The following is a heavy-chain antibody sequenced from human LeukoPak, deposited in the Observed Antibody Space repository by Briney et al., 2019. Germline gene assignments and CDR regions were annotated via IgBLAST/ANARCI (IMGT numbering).Heavy chain of an antibody. J-gene: IGHJ4*02. Sequence: GGSLRLSCAASGFTFNTYAMSWARQAPGKGLEWVSAISGSGGDKYYADSVKGRSTISRDNSKNTLYLQINSLRAEDTAVYYCAKDGLGRSGGSCYSDYWGQGTLVTVSS. CDR2: ISGSGGDK. V-gene: IGHV3-23*01. CDR3: AKDGLGRSGGSCYSDY. CDR1: GFTFNTYA. D-gene: IGHD2-15*01.